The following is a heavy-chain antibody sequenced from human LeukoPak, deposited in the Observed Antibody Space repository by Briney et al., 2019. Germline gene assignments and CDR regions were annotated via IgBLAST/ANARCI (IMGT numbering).Heavy chain of an antibody. CDR3: AREGITAGVNLDY. V-gene: IGHV3-74*01. CDR2: LNSDESNT. Sequence: PGGSLRLSCAASGFTFSGYWMHWVRQAPGKGLVWASRLNSDESNTRYADSVKGRFTISRDNAKNTLYLQMNSLRAEDTAVYYCAREGITAGVNLDYWGQGTLVTVSS. CDR1: GFTFSGYW. J-gene: IGHJ4*02. D-gene: IGHD1-14*01.